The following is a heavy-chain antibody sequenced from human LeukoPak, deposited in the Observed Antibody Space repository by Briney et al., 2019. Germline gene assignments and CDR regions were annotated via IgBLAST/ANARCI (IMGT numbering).Heavy chain of an antibody. D-gene: IGHD3-22*01. Sequence: GESLRLSCAASGFTFDDYTMHWARQAPGKGLEWVSLISWHGSTTKYADSVKGRFTISRDNLKNSLSLQMNSLGPEDTALYYCAKDIGDSVGYNYFDSWGQGTLVTVSS. V-gene: IGHV3-43*01. J-gene: IGHJ4*02. CDR1: GFTFDDYT. CDR3: AKDIGDSVGYNYFDS. CDR2: ISWHGSTT.